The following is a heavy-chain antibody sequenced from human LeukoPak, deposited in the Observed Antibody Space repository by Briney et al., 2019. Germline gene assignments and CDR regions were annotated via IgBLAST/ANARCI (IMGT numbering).Heavy chain of an antibody. V-gene: IGHV3-53*01. D-gene: IGHD2-15*01. CDR2: LYSDGRT. CDR1: GFTVNSNY. J-gene: IGHJ4*02. Sequence: GGSLRLSCAASGFTVNSNYMNWVRQAPGKGLEWVSVLYSDGRTYYADSVKGRFTISRDTSKNTLYLQVNSLRAEDTAVYYCARGGGYYPIDYWGQGTLVTVSS. CDR3: ARGGGYYPIDY.